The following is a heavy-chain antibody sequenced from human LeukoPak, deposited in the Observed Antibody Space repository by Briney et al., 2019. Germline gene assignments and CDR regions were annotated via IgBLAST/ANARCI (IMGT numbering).Heavy chain of an antibody. CDR3: ARYDVWGSYRAFDY. J-gene: IGHJ4*02. D-gene: IGHD3-16*02. Sequence: SETLSLTCAVYGGSFSGYYWSWIRQPPGKGLEWIGEINHSGSTNYNPSLKSRVTISVDTSKNQFSLRLSSVTAADTAVYYCARYDVWGSYRAFDYWGQGTLVTVSS. CDR2: INHSGST. CDR1: GGSFSGYY. V-gene: IGHV4-34*01.